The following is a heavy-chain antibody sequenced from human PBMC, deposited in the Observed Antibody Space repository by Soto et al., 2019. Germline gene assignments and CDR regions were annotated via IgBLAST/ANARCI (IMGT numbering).Heavy chain of an antibody. CDR3: AHSLYLITGTSGGWFDP. V-gene: IGHV2-5*02. Sequence: SGPTLVNPTQTLTLTCTFSGFSLSTSGVGVGWIRQPPGKALERLALIYWDDDKRYSPSLKSRLTITKDTSKNQVVLTMTNMDPVDTATYYCAHSLYLITGTSGGWFDPWGQGTLVTVSS. J-gene: IGHJ5*02. D-gene: IGHD1-7*01. CDR1: GFSLSTSGVG. CDR2: IYWDDDK.